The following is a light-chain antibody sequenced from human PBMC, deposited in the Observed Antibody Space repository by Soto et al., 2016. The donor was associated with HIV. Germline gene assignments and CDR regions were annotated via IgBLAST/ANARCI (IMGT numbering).Light chain of an antibody. CDR2: KAS. V-gene: IGKV1-5*03. J-gene: IGKJ1*01. CDR1: QSVNRW. Sequence: DIQMTQSPSSVSASVGDRVTITCRASQSVNRWLAWYQQKPGKAPNLLIYKASTLQGGVPSRFSGSGSGTEFTLAISSLQPGDFATYYCQQYNAFPWTFGQGTKVEI. CDR3: QQYNAFPWT.